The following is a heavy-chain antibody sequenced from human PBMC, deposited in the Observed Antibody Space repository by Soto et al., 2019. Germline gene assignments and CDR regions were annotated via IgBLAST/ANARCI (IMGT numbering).Heavy chain of an antibody. CDR2: IYYSGST. Sequence: SETLSLTCTVSGGSISSGGYYWSWIRQHPGKGLEWIGYIYYSGSTYYNPSLKSRVTISVDTSKNQFSLKLSSVTAADTAVYYCARVWYSSSWYPWFDPWGQGTLVTVSS. V-gene: IGHV4-31*03. J-gene: IGHJ5*02. CDR3: ARVWYSSSWYPWFDP. CDR1: GGSISSGGYY. D-gene: IGHD6-13*01.